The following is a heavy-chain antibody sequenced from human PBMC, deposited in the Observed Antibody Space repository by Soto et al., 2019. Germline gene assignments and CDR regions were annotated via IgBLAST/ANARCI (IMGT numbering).Heavy chain of an antibody. D-gene: IGHD2-2*01. J-gene: IGHJ3*02. CDR1: GYTFTSYA. CDR2: INAGNGNT. CDR3: ARVLPKEGCPYCGSTSCYLRAFDI. Sequence: GASVKVSCKASGYTFTSYAMHWVRQAPGQRLEWMGWINAGNGNTKYSQKFQGRVTITRDTSASTAYMELSSLRSEDTAVYYCARVLPKEGCPYCGSTSCYLRAFDIWGQGTMVTVSS. V-gene: IGHV1-3*01.